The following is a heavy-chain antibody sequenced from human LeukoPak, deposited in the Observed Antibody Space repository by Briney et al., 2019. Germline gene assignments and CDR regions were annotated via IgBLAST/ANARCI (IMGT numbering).Heavy chain of an antibody. Sequence: GGSLRLSCAASGFPFSSYWTHWVRQAPGKGLVWVSRIYSDGSSTSYADPVKGRYTISRDNAKNTLYLQMNSLRAEDTAGYYCATVGDYGSGSYYTRYYYGMDVWGQGTTVTVSS. CDR2: IYSDGSST. CDR3: ATVGDYGSGSYYTRYYYGMDV. CDR1: GFPFSSYW. D-gene: IGHD3-10*01. V-gene: IGHV3-74*01. J-gene: IGHJ6*02.